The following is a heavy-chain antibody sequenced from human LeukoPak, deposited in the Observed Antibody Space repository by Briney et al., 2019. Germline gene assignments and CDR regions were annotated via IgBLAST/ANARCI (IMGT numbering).Heavy chain of an antibody. CDR1: GLIFSNYA. CDR3: ARDSPRNSYFEY. CDR2: ISGGSGYT. V-gene: IGHV3-23*01. J-gene: IGHJ4*02. D-gene: IGHD2/OR15-2a*01. Sequence: PGGSLRLSCAASGLIFSNYAMNWVRQTPGKGLEWVSAISGGSGYTYDTDSVKGRFTISRDNSKNTLFLQMNNLRAEDTAVYYCARDSPRNSYFEYWGQGTLVTVSS.